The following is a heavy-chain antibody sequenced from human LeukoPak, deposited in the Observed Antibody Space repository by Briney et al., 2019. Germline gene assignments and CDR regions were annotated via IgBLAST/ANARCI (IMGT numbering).Heavy chain of an antibody. CDR3: ARETVEMATIIKRGFDY. CDR2: INSDGSST. CDR1: GFTFSSYW. J-gene: IGHJ4*02. V-gene: IGHV3-74*01. D-gene: IGHD5-24*01. Sequence: QSGGSLRLSCAASGFTFSSYWMHWVRQAPGKGLVWVSRINSDGSSTSYADSVKGRFTISRDNAKNTLYLQMNSLRAEDTAVYYCARETVEMATIIKRGFDYWGQGTLVTVSS.